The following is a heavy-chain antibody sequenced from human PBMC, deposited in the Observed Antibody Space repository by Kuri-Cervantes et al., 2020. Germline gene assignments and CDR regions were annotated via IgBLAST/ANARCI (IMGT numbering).Heavy chain of an antibody. CDR3: ARGRIAAAGTLFDY. J-gene: IGHJ4*02. Sequence: GGSLRLSCAASGFTFSSYGMHWVRQAPGKGLEWVAVISYDGSNKYYADSVKSRFTISRDNSKNTLYLQMNSLRAEDTAVYYCARGRIAAAGTLFDYWGQGTLVTVSS. D-gene: IGHD6-13*01. CDR1: GFTFSSYG. V-gene: IGHV3-30*03. CDR2: ISYDGSNK.